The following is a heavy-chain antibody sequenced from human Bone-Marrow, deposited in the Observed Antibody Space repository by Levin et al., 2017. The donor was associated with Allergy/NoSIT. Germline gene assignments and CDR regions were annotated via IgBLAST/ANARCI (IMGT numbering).Heavy chain of an antibody. CDR1: GFAFSDYY. J-gene: IGHJ4*02. V-gene: IGHV3-11*05. CDR3: ARDLYPSGSYGSANDY. D-gene: IGHD3-10*01. CDR2: INGASNYI. Sequence: GGSLRLSCAASGFAFSDYYMTWMRQAPGRGLEWVAFINGASNYIDYAHSAKGRFTISRDNAKKSLYLQMNSLRAEDTAVYYCARDLYPSGSYGSANDYWGQGTLVTVSS.